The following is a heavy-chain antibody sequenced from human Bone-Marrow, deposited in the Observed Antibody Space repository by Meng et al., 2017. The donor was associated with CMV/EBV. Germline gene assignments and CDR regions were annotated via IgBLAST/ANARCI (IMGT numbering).Heavy chain of an antibody. J-gene: IGHJ6*02. V-gene: IGHV3-23*01. Sequence: GGSLRLSCAASGFTFSSYAMSWVRQAPGKGLEWVSTISGSGGSTYYADSVKGRFTISRDNSKNTLYLQMNSLRAEDTAVYYCARGDSSSSGGYYYGMDVRGQGTTVTVSS. CDR1: GFTFSSYA. CDR2: ISGSGGST. CDR3: ARGDSSSSGGYYYGMDV. D-gene: IGHD6-6*01.